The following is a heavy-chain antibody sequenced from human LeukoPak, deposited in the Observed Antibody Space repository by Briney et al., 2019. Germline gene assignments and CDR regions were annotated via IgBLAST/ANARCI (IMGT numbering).Heavy chain of an antibody. V-gene: IGHV3-53*01. CDR3: ARTIRAGGSAFDI. J-gene: IGHJ3*02. CDR1: GFIVSGNY. D-gene: IGHD3-16*01. CDR2: IYSGDST. Sequence: GGSLRLSCAASGFIVSGNYMSWVRQAPGKGLEWVSVIYSGDSTYYADSVKGRFTISRDSSKNTLYLQMNSLRAEDTAVCYCARTIRAGGSAFDIWGQGTMVTVSS.